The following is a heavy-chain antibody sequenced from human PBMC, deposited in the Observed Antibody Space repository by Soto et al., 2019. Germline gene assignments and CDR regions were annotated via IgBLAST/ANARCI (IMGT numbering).Heavy chain of an antibody. CDR2: VYATGTS. J-gene: IGHJ5*02. V-gene: IGHV4-4*07. CDR3: VRDGSKTLRDCFDP. Sequence: SETLSLTCSVSGGSMSKFYWSWIRKTAGKGLEWMGRVYATGTSDYNPSLRSRIAMSVDISKKTFSLRLRSVAAADTGVYYCVRDGSKTLRDCFDPWGQGILVTVSS. CDR1: GGSMSKFY. D-gene: IGHD4-17*01.